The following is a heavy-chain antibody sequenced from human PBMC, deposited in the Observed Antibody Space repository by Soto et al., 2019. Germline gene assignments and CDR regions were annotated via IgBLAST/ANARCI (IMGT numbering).Heavy chain of an antibody. CDR2: MNPGSGDT. CDR1: GYSFTNND. D-gene: IGHD3-16*01. V-gene: IGHV1-8*01. Sequence: ASVKVSCKASGYSFTNNDVSWVRQATGQGLQWMGWMNPGSGDTGYAQKFQGRVTMTREISIDTAYMELSSLNCDDAAIYYCARMETFGSLNWFDPWGQRTLLTFCS. J-gene: IGHJ5*02. CDR3: ARMETFGSLNWFDP.